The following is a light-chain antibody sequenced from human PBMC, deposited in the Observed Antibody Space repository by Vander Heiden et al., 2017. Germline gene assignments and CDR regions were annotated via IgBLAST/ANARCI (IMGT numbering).Light chain of an antibody. CDR2: GNT. Sequence: QSVLTQPPSVSGAPGQRVSISCTGNSSNIGAGYDVHWYQQVPGTAPKLLIHGNTHRSSGVPDRFSGSKSGASASLAITGLQAEDEADFYCQSYDSRLSAVVFGGGTKLTVL. V-gene: IGLV1-40*01. J-gene: IGLJ2*01. CDR1: SSNIGAGYD. CDR3: QSYDSRLSAVV.